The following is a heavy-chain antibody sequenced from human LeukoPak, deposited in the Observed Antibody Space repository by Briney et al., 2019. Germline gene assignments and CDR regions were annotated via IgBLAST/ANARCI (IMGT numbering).Heavy chain of an antibody. CDR1: GFTFSSYG. J-gene: IGHJ4*02. Sequence: GSLRLSCAASGFTFSSYGMHWVRQAPGKGLEWVAFIRSDGSNKYYADSVKGRFTISRDNSKLYLQMNSLRAEDTAVYYCARYYLPTLWGQGTLVTVSS. V-gene: IGHV3-30*02. CDR2: IRSDGSNK. CDR3: ARYYLPTL. D-gene: IGHD2-15*01.